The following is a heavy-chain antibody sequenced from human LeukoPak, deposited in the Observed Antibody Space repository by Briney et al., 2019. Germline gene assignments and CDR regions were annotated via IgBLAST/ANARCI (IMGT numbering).Heavy chain of an antibody. Sequence: ASVKVSCKGSGYNFDRYGVNWVRQAPGKGLEWMGGFDPEDGETIYAQKFQGRVTMTEDTSTDTAYMELSSLRSEDTAVYYCATYEVRASWGQGTLVTVSS. CDR2: FDPEDGET. CDR1: GYNFDRYG. CDR3: ATYEVRAS. D-gene: IGHD3-3*01. V-gene: IGHV1-24*01. J-gene: IGHJ5*02.